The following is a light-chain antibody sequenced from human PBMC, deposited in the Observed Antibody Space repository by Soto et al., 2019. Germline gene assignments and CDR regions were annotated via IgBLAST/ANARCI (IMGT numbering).Light chain of an antibody. CDR3: QQSYSTPYT. J-gene: IGKJ2*01. CDR1: QNISSY. V-gene: IGKV1-39*01. Sequence: DIQMTQSPSSLSASVGDRVTITCRASQNISSYVNWYQHKPGETPKLLIRAASSLQSGVPSTFSGSGTGTDFTLTVSSLQPEDFATYYCQQSYSTPYTFGQGTKLEIK. CDR2: AAS.